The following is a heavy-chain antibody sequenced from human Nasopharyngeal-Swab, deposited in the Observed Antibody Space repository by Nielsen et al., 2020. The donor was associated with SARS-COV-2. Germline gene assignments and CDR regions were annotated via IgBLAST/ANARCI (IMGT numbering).Heavy chain of an antibody. CDR1: GFTFSSYA. V-gene: IGHV3-23*01. CDR2: ISGSGGST. CDR3: AKGGYCSSTSCYAGYYYYGMDV. Sequence: GESLKISCAASGFTFSSYAMSWVRQAPGKGPEWVAAISGSGGSTYYADSVKGRFTISRDNSKNTLYLQMNSLRAEDTAVYYCAKGGYCSSTSCYAGYYYYGMDVWGQGTTVTVSS. J-gene: IGHJ6*02. D-gene: IGHD2-2*01.